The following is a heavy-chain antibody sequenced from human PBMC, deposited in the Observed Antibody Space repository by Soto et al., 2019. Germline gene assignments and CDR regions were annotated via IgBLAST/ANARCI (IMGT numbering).Heavy chain of an antibody. CDR3: TSSQPRGGYYMDV. CDR1: GFTFGDYA. CDR2: IRSKAYGGTT. Sequence: GGSLRLSCTASGFTFGDYAMSWFRQAPGKGLEWVGFIRSKAYGGTTEYAASVKGRFTISRDDSKSIAYLQMNSLKTEDTAVYYCTSSQPRGGYYMDVWGKGTTVTVSS. J-gene: IGHJ6*03. V-gene: IGHV3-49*03.